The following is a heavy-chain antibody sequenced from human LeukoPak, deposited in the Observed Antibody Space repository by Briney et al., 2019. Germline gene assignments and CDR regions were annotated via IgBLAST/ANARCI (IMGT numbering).Heavy chain of an antibody. CDR2: ISYDGSNK. V-gene: IGHV3-30*03. J-gene: IGHJ4*02. CDR1: GFTFSSYG. D-gene: IGHD6-19*01. Sequence: GRSLRLSCAASGFTFSSYGMHWVRQAPGKGLEWVAVISYDGSNKYYADSVKGRFTISRDNSKNTLYLQMNSLRAEDTAVYYCARERPGIAVAGPPGIYWGQGTLVTVSS. CDR3: ARERPGIAVAGPPGIY.